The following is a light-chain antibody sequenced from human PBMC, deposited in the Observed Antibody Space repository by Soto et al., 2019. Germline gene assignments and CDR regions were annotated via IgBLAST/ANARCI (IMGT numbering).Light chain of an antibody. CDR1: QSVSSSY. CDR3: QQYGSSPPIT. CDR2: GAS. Sequence: EIVLTQSPGTLSLSPGERATLSCRASQSVSSSYLAWYQHKPGQAPRLLIYGASSRATGIPDRFSGSGSGTDFTLTISRLESEDFAVYYCQQYGSSPPITLGQGTRLEIK. J-gene: IGKJ5*01. V-gene: IGKV3-20*01.